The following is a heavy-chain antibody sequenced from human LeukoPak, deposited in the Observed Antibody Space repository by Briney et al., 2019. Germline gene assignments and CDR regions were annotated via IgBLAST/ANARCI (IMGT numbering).Heavy chain of an antibody. J-gene: IGHJ4*02. CDR2: IYYSGST. CDR1: GGSISSSSYY. V-gene: IGHV4-39*01. CDR3: ARHQRYCSSPNRYPVHFDY. D-gene: IGHD2-2*01. Sequence: SETLSLTCTVSGGSISSSSYYWGWIRQPPGKGLEWIGSIYYSGSTYYNPSPSLKSRVTISVDTSKNQFSLKLSSVTAADTAVYYCARHQRYCSSPNRYPVHFDYWGQGTLVTVSS.